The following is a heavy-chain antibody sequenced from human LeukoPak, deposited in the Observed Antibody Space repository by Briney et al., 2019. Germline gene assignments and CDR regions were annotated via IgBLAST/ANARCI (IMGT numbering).Heavy chain of an antibody. CDR2: IKQDGSEK. Sequence: GGSLRLSCAASGFTFSIYAMHWVRQAPGKGLEGLANIKQDGSEKYYVDSVKGLFTISRDNAKNSLYLQMNSLRGEETAVYYWARDLVVVTAMEFSHYGMDVWGQGTTVTVSS. D-gene: IGHD2-21*02. CDR1: GFTFSIYA. CDR3: ARDLVVVTAMEFSHYGMDV. J-gene: IGHJ6*02. V-gene: IGHV3-7*01.